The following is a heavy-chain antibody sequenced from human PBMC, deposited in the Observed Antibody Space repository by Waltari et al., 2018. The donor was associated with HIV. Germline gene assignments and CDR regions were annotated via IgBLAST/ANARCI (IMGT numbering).Heavy chain of an antibody. CDR2: ISGNGRDT. D-gene: IGHD5-18*01. CDR3: AGGFSHVLDY. Sequence: VQLLESGGDLVQPGGSLRPSCAASGLLFRNNAMRWFRQAPGKGLEWVSSISGNGRDTNYAASVKGRFTISRDNSKNILYLQMNSLQAEDTAVYFCAGGFSHVLDYWGQGTLVTVSS. V-gene: IGHV3-23*01. CDR1: GLLFRNNA. J-gene: IGHJ4*02.